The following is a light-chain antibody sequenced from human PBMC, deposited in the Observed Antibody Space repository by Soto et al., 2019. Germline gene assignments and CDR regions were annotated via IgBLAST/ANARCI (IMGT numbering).Light chain of an antibody. CDR2: ANN. CDR1: SSKIGAGYD. J-gene: IGLJ1*01. Sequence: SFLTHARSLCGSPGHMFTISCTGSSSKIGAGYDVHWYKQFPGTAPRLLIYANNNRPSGVPDRFSGSKSGTSASLAITGLQAHDAAEYYCKHYEFGLSAKPYAFGTRKKV. CDR3: KHYEFGLSAKPYA. V-gene: IGLV1-40*01.